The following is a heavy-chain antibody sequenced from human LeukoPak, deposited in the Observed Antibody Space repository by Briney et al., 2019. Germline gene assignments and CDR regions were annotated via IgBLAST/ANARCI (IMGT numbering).Heavy chain of an antibody. Sequence: AQTLSLTCTVSGGPISSGGYYCSWIRQHPGKGLEWIGYIYYSGSTYYNPSLNSRVTISVDTSKNQFSLKLSSVTAADTAVYYCARGDDSSGPFDYWGQGTLVTVYS. J-gene: IGHJ4*02. CDR3: ARGDDSSGPFDY. V-gene: IGHV4-31*03. D-gene: IGHD3-22*01. CDR1: GGPISSGGYY. CDR2: IYYSGST.